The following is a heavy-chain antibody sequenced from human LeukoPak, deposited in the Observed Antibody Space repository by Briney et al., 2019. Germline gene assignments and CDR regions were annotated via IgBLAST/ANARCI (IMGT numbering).Heavy chain of an antibody. V-gene: IGHV3-30*02. Sequence: QSGGSLRLSCAASGFTFNTHAMHWVRQAPGKGPEWVAFIRNDGNNKNYVDSVKGRFTISRDNSKNTLFLQMNSLRAEDTAVYFCAKGHSDASYTFDYWGQGTLVTVSS. CDR1: GFTFNTHA. J-gene: IGHJ4*02. CDR2: IRNDGNNK. D-gene: IGHD1-1*01. CDR3: AKGHSDASYTFDY.